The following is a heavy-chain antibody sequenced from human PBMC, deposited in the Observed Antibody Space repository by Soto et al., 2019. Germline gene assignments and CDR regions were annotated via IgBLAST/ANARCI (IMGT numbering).Heavy chain of an antibody. CDR2: ISGSGGST. D-gene: IGHD6-19*01. Sequence: PGGSLRLSCAASGFTFSSYAMGWVRQAPGKGLEWVSAISGSGGSTYYADSVKGRFTISRDNSKNTLYLQMNSLRAEDTAVYYCAKSRSGSGRYFQHWGQGTLVTVSS. J-gene: IGHJ1*01. CDR3: AKSRSGSGRYFQH. V-gene: IGHV3-23*01. CDR1: GFTFSSYA.